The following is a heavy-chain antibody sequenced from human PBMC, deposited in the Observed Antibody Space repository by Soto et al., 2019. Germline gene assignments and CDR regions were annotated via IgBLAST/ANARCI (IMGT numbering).Heavy chain of an antibody. J-gene: IGHJ6*02. V-gene: IGHV1-69*02. CDR1: GGTFSSYT. D-gene: IGHD2-2*01. Sequence: SVKVSCKASGGTFSSYTISWVRQAPGQGLEWMGRIIPILGIANYAQKFQGRVTITADKSTSTAYMELSSLRSEDTAVYYCAKGLKVVVVPADWHYYYYYGMDVWGQGTTVTVSS. CDR3: AKGLKVVVVPADWHYYYYYGMDV. CDR2: IIPILGIA.